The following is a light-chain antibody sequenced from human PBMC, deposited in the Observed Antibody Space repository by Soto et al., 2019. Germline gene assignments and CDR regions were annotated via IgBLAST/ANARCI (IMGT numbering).Light chain of an antibody. CDR2: DAS. V-gene: IGKV1-9*01. CDR3: QQLHSYPLT. Sequence: DLQLTQSPSFLSTSVGDRVTITCRASQGINNYLAWYQQKPGKVPNLLIYDASTLQSGVPSRFSGSGSGTEFTLTISSLQPEDFATYYCQQLHSYPLTFGGGTKVEIK. CDR1: QGINNY. J-gene: IGKJ4*01.